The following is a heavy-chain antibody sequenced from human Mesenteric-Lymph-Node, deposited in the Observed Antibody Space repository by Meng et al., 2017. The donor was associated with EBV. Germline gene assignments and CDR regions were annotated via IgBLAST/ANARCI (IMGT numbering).Heavy chain of an antibody. CDR3: AREGPATAPFY. CDR1: GYTFTSYD. J-gene: IGHJ4*02. V-gene: IGHV1-8*01. Sequence: HVERVPSGAEGKKLGASVKFPCKASGYTFTSYDINGVRQATGQGLEWMGWMNPNSGNTGYAQKFQGRVTMTRDTSINTAYMDLSGLTSDDTAMYFCAREGPATAPFYWGQGTLVTVSS. D-gene: IGHD6-13*01. CDR2: MNPNSGNT.